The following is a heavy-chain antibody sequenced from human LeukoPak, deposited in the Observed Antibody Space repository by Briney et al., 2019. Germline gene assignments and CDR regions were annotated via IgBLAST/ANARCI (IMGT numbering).Heavy chain of an antibody. CDR2: ISAYSGNT. CDR3: ARSSVGATTDYYYYGMDV. D-gene: IGHD1-26*01. CDR1: GYTFSSYG. J-gene: IGHJ6*02. V-gene: IGHV1-18*01. Sequence: ASVKVSCKASGYTFSSYGISWVRQAPGQGLQWMGWISAYSGNTNYAQKLQGRVTLTTDTSTSTAYMELRGLGSDDTAVYYCARSSVGATTDYYYYGMDVWGQGTTVTVSS.